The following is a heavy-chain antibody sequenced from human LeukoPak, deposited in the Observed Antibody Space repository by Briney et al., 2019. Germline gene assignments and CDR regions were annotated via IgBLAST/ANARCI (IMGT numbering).Heavy chain of an antibody. D-gene: IGHD6-13*01. CDR2: IYTSGST. J-gene: IGHJ4*02. CDR1: GGSISSASYY. V-gene: IGHV4-61*02. CDR3: AMRERLAAAFDY. Sequence: SQTLSLTCTVSGGSISSASYYWSWIRQPAGKGLEWIGRIYTSGSTNYNPSLKSRVTIAVDTSKNQFSLKLSSVTAADTAVYYCAMRERLAAAFDYWGQGTLVTVSS.